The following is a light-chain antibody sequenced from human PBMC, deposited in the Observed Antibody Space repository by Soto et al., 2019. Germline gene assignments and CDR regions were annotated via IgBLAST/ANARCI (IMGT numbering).Light chain of an antibody. CDR2: EVS. V-gene: IGLV2-14*03. CDR1: SSDIGAYDY. J-gene: IGLJ1*01. CDR3: SSHTSSNTRI. Sequence: QSVLTQPASVSGSPGQSIAISCTGTSSDIGAYDYVSWYQQHPDKAPKLMIYEVSNRPSGVSNRFSGPKSVNTATLTISGLQAEDEADYYCSSHTSSNTRIFGTGTKVTVL.